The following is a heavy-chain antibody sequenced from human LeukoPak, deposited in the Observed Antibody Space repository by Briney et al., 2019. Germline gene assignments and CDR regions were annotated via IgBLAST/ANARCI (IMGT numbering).Heavy chain of an antibody. D-gene: IGHD1-26*01. Sequence: GASVKVSCKASGYTFSSNDINWVRQATGQGLEWMGWMNPHSGNTGYAQKFQGRLTITRNSSISTAYMELSSLTSEDTATYYCAREGSRSSDTSASYPLDYWGQGTLVTVSS. CDR2: MNPHSGNT. CDR3: AREGSRSSDTSASYPLDY. J-gene: IGHJ4*02. CDR1: GYTFSSND. V-gene: IGHV1-8*01.